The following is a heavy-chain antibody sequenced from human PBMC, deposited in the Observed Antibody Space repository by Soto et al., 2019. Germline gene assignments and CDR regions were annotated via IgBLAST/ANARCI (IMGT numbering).Heavy chain of an antibody. Sequence: GGSLRLSCAASGFDFSNSWMHWVRQVPGKGLVWVSHINSDGSSTTYADSVKGRFTISRDNARTTVYLQLDSLRVEDTAVYYCARDKSYALAVWGQGTTVTAP. CDR1: GFDFSNSW. CDR3: ARDKSYALAV. D-gene: IGHD4-17*01. J-gene: IGHJ6*02. CDR2: INSDGSST. V-gene: IGHV3-74*03.